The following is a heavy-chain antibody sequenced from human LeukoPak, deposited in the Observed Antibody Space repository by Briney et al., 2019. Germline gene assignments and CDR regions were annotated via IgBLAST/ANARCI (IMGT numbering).Heavy chain of an antibody. V-gene: IGHV4-61*02. CDR1: GGSISSGSYY. J-gene: IGHJ6*03. CDR2: IYTSGST. Sequence: PSQNLSLTCTVSGGSISSGSYYWSWIRQPAGKGLEWIGRIYTSGSTNYNPSLKSRVTISVDTSKNQFSLKLSSVTAADTAVYYCAGLGTTTGYYYMDVWGKGTTVTVSS. CDR3: AGLGTTTGYYYMDV. D-gene: IGHD7-27*01.